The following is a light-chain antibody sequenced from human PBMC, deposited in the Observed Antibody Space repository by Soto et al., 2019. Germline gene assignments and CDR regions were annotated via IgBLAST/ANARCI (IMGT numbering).Light chain of an antibody. Sequence: QAVVTQEPSLTVSPGGTVTLTCGSSTGAVTSGHYPYWFQQRPGQAPRTLIFDTSNKHSYTPARFSGSLLGGKAALTLSGAQPDDEADYYCLLSYSAIGVFGGGTKVTVL. CDR1: TGAVTSGHY. CDR3: LLSYSAIGV. CDR2: DTS. V-gene: IGLV7-46*01. J-gene: IGLJ2*01.